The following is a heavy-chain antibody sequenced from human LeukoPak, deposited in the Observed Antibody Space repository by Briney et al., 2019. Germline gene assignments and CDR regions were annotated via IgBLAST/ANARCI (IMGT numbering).Heavy chain of an antibody. V-gene: IGHV4-59*01. D-gene: IGHD3-22*01. J-gene: IGHJ4*02. CDR3: ASGGYYDSSGYYIVQFDY. Sequence: QTSETLSLTCTVSGGSISSYYWSWIRQPPGKGLEWIGYIYYSGSTNYNPSLKSRVTISVDTSKNPFSLKLRSVTAADTAVYYCASGGYYDSSGYYIVQFDYWGQGTLVTVSS. CDR1: GGSISSYY. CDR2: IYYSGST.